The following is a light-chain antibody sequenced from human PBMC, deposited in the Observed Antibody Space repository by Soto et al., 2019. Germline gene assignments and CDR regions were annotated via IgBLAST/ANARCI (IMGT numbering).Light chain of an antibody. V-gene: IGKV3-15*01. CDR3: QQYNNWPQT. CDR2: AVS. J-gene: IGKJ1*01. CDR1: QSVSSN. Sequence: EILMTQSPATLSVSPGERATLSCRASQSVSSNLAWYQQKPGQAPRLLIYAVSTRATGIPARFSGSGSGTEFTLTISSLQSEDFAEYHCQQYNNWPQTFGQGTKVDIK.